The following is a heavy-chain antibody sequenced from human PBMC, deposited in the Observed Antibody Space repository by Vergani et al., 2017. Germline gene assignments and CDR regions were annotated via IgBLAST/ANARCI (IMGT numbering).Heavy chain of an antibody. CDR3: ARIPNDYGDYVAVDY. CDR2: IIPIFGTA. CDR1: GGTFSSYA. Sequence: QVQLVQSGAEVKKPGSSVKVSCKASGGTFSSYAISWVRQAPGQGLEWMGGIIPIFGTANYAQKFQGRVTITADESTSTAYMELSSLRSDDTAVYYCARIPNDYGDYVAVDYWGQGTLVTVSS. J-gene: IGHJ4*02. D-gene: IGHD4-17*01. V-gene: IGHV1-69*12.